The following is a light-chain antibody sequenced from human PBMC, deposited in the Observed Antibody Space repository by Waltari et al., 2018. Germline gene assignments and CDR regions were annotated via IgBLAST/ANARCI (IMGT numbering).Light chain of an antibody. CDR3: AAWDDSLNGVV. Sequence: QSVLTQPPSASGTPGQRVTISCSGSSSNIGSNTVNWYQQPPGTAPKLLIYSNKQRPSGVPDRFSASRFGTSASLAISGLQSEDEADDYCAAWDDSLNGVVFGGGTKLTVL. V-gene: IGLV1-44*01. CDR2: SNK. J-gene: IGLJ2*01. CDR1: SSNIGSNT.